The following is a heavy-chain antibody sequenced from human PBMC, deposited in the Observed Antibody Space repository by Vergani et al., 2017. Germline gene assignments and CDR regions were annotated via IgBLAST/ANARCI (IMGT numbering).Heavy chain of an antibody. CDR1: GGSFSGYY. V-gene: IGHV4-34*01. Sequence: QVQLQQWGAGLLKPSETLSLTCAVSGGSFSGYYWSWIRQPPGTGLEWIGEINHSGSTNYNPSLKSRVTISVDTSKNQFSLKLSSVTAADTAVYYCARGYYYDSSGYYYLDSWGQGTLVTVSS. D-gene: IGHD3-22*01. J-gene: IGHJ4*02. CDR3: ARGYYYDSSGYYYLDS. CDR2: INHSGST.